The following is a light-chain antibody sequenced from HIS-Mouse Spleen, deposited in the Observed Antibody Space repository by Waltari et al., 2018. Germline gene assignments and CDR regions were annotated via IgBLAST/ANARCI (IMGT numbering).Light chain of an antibody. J-gene: IGLJ3*02. Sequence: QSALTPPASVSGSPGQSLTISCTGTSSDVGSYQLVSWYQQHPGKAPKLMIYEGSKRPSGVSNRFSGSKSGNTASLTISGLQAEDEADYYCCSYAGSSTWVFGGGTKLTVL. CDR1: SSDVGSYQL. CDR3: CSYAGSSTWV. V-gene: IGLV2-23*01. CDR2: EGS.